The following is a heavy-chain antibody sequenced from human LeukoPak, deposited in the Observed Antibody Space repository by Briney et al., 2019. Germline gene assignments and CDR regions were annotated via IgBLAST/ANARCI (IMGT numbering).Heavy chain of an antibody. V-gene: IGHV3-74*01. J-gene: IGHJ3*02. Sequence: GGSLRLSCAASGFSFSTYWMHWVRQPPGKGLVWVSRINTDGSSTRYADSVKGRFTISRDNAKNTLYLQMNSLRAGDTAVYYCASSDYDSSGSAFDIWGQGTMVTVSS. CDR2: INTDGSST. CDR1: GFSFSTYW. CDR3: ASSDYDSSGSAFDI. D-gene: IGHD3-22*01.